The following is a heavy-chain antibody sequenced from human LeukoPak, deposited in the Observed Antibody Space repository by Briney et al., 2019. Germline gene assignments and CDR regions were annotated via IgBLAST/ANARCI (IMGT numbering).Heavy chain of an antibody. CDR2: INSDGSST. D-gene: IGHD6-13*01. V-gene: IGHV3-74*01. CDR1: GFTFSSYW. J-gene: IGHJ4*02. Sequence: GGSLKLSCAASGFTFSSYWMHWVRQAPGQGLVWVSRINSDGSSTSYADSVKGRFTISRDNAKNTLYLQMNSLRAEDTAVYYCARAPPGSSWYFAHDYWGQGTLVIVSS. CDR3: ARAPPGSSWYFAHDY.